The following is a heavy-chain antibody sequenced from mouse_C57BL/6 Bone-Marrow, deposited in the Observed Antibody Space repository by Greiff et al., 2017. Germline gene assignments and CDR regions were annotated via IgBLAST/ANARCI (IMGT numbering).Heavy chain of an antibody. CDR2: IWSGGST. CDR1: GFSLTSYG. Sequence: QVQLQQSGPGLVQPSQSLSITCTVSGFSLTSYGIHWVRQSPGKGLEWLGVIWSGGSTVYNAAFISRLSISKDNSTSQVFFKMNSTQADYTAIYYCARHPDGAMDYWGQGTSVTVSS. V-gene: IGHV2-2*01. J-gene: IGHJ4*01. CDR3: ARHPDGAMDY.